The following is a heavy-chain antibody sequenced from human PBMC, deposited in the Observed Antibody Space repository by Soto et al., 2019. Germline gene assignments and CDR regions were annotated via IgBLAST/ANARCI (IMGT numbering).Heavy chain of an antibody. J-gene: IGHJ6*02. CDR2: IIPIFGIA. Sequence: QVQLVQSGAEVKKPGSSVKVSCKASGGTFSRYSITWVRQAPGHGLEWIGRIIPIFGIASYAQKFQGRVTITADESTSTAYMELRTLRSDDTAVYYCAREDRDRETGLVPAAIDGMDVWGQGTTVPVSS. D-gene: IGHD2-2*01. CDR1: GGTFSRYS. CDR3: AREDRDRETGLVPAAIDGMDV. V-gene: IGHV1-69*08.